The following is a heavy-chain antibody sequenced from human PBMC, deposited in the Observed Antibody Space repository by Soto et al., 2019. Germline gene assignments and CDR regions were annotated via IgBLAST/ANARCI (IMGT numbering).Heavy chain of an antibody. CDR3: ARGRYGDY. CDR1: GYTFTSYG. J-gene: IGHJ4*02. Sequence: QVHLVQSGAEVKKPGASVKVSCKASGYTFTSYGLTWVRQAPGQGLEWMGWISAHNGNTDYAQKLQGRVIGTRDTSTSTAYMELRSLISDDTAVYYCARGRYGDYWGQGALVTVSS. CDR2: ISAHNGNT. V-gene: IGHV1-18*01. D-gene: IGHD1-1*01.